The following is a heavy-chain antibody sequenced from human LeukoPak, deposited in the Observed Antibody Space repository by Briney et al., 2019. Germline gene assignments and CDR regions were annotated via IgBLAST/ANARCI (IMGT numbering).Heavy chain of an antibody. CDR2: ISGGGTKT. V-gene: IGHV3-23*01. CDR3: AKVDYESTDRYYCDY. CDR1: GFTFITSA. Sequence: GGSLRLSCAASGFTFITSARTWVRQAPGKGLEWVSLISGGGTKTYYVDSVKGRFTTTRNNSKHTSILQMTSLKVDDTAVYYCAKVDYESTDRYYCDYWGQGTLVTVSS. D-gene: IGHD3-22*01. J-gene: IGHJ4*02.